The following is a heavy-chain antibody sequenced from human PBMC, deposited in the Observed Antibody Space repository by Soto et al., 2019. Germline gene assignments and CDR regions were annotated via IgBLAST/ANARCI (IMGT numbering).Heavy chain of an antibody. CDR1: GFTFSTYS. CDR3: ARWSYDSSGYYKGALDY. Sequence: EVQLVESGGGLVQPGGSLRLSCAASGFTFSTYSMNWVRQAPGKGLEWVSYISSSSSTIYYADSVKGRFTISRDNAKTSLYLQMNSLRAEDTAVYYCARWSYDSSGYYKGALDYWGQGTLVTVSS. J-gene: IGHJ4*02. V-gene: IGHV3-48*01. D-gene: IGHD3-22*01. CDR2: ISSSSSTI.